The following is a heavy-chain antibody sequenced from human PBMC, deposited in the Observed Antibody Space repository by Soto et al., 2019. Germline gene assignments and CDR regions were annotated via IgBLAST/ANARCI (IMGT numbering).Heavy chain of an antibody. V-gene: IGHV3-7*03. CDR1: GFTFSSYW. J-gene: IGHJ3*02. CDR3: ARDVGYGDYESAFDI. CDR2: IKQDGSEK. D-gene: IGHD4-17*01. Sequence: GGSLRLSCAASGFTFSSYWMSWVRQAPGKGLEWVANIKQDGSEKYYVDSVKGRFTISRDNVKNSLYLQMNSLRAEDTAVYYCARDVGYGDYESAFDIWGQVTMVTVSS.